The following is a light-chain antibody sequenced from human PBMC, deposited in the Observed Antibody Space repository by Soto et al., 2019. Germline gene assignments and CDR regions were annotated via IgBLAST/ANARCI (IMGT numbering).Light chain of an antibody. V-gene: IGKV3-20*01. CDR2: GAS. Sequence: EVVLTQSPGTLSLSPGERATVSCRASQTVSRNYLAWYQKKPGQAPRLLIYGASSRATGIPDRFSGSGSGTDFTLTISRLEPEDFAVYYCQQYGSSPVTFGQGTRLENK. CDR3: QQYGSSPVT. J-gene: IGKJ5*01. CDR1: QTVSRNY.